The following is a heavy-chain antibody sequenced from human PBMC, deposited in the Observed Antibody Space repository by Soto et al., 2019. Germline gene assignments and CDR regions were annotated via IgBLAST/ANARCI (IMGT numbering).Heavy chain of an antibody. Sequence: QVQQVESGGGVVQPGRSLRLSCAASGFTFSTYGMHWVRQAPGKGLEWVAVIRYDGSNKYYADSVQGRFTISRDNAKNTLYLQMNSLRAEDTAVYYCARDQEQFCSGGSCYWFDPWGQGTLVTVSS. V-gene: IGHV3-33*01. CDR1: GFTFSTYG. CDR3: ARDQEQFCSGGSCYWFDP. D-gene: IGHD2-15*01. J-gene: IGHJ5*02. CDR2: IRYDGSNK.